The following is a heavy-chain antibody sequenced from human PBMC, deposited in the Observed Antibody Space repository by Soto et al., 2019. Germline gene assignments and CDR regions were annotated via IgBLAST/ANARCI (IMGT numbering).Heavy chain of an antibody. V-gene: IGHV1-8*01. CDR3: ATGSSYYYYMDV. J-gene: IGHJ6*03. CDR1: GYTFTSYD. CDR2: MNPNSGNT. Sequence: EASVKVSCKVSGYTFTSYDINWVRQATGQGLEWMGWMNPNSGNTGYAQKFQGRVTMTRNTSISTAYMELSSLRSEDTAVYYCATGSSYYYYMDVWGKGTTVTVSS.